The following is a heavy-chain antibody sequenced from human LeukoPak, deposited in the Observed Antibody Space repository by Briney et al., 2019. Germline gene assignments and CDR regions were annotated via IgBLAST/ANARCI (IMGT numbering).Heavy chain of an antibody. D-gene: IGHD6-19*01. Sequence: SVKVSCKASRGTFSSYAFSWVRQAPGQGLEWMGGIIPIFATSNYAHKFQGRVTITADTSTSTAYMELSSLISDDTAVYYCARGSRTGWYYFDYWGQGTLVTVSS. V-gene: IGHV1-69*06. CDR3: ARGSRTGWYYFDY. J-gene: IGHJ4*02. CDR1: RGTFSSYA. CDR2: IIPIFATS.